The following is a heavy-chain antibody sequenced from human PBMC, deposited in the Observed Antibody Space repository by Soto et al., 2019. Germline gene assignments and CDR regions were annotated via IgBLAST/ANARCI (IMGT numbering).Heavy chain of an antibody. J-gene: IGHJ3*02. V-gene: IGHV3-23*01. Sequence: EVQLLESGGGLVQPGGSLRLSCAASGFTFSNYGMTWVRQAPGKGLEWVSGLSGIGGTTYYADSVKGRFTISRDNSKETLYLQMNSLRAEDTAVYYRAKVGVAGLGAFDIWGQGTMVTVSS. CDR1: GFTFSNYG. CDR3: AKVGVAGLGAFDI. D-gene: IGHD6-19*01. CDR2: LSGIGGTT.